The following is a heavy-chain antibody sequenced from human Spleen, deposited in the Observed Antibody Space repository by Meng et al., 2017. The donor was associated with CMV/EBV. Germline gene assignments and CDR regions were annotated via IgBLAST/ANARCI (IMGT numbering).Heavy chain of an antibody. J-gene: IGHJ6*02. D-gene: IGHD3-16*01. CDR2: ISGSAGTI. CDR1: GFTFSDYE. CDR3: ARYWGNIFYYYGMDV. Sequence: GESLKISCTASGFTFSDYEMTWVRQAPGKGLEWVSYISGSAGTIDYADSVKGRFTISRDNAKNSLYLQMNSLRAEDTAVYYCARYWGNIFYYYGMDVWGQGTTVTVSS. V-gene: IGHV3-48*03.